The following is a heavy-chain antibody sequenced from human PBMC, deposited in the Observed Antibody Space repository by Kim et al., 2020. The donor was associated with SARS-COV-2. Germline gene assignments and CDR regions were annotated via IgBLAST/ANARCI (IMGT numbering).Heavy chain of an antibody. V-gene: IGHV3-48*03. CDR1: GFTFSNYE. J-gene: IGHJ4*02. D-gene: IGHD4-4*01. CDR2: ISGSGDTI. CDR3: ARVELSTVWFFHY. Sequence: GGSLRLSCVASGFTFSNYELTWVRQAPGKGLEWVSYISGSGDTIRHADFVKGRFTISRDNVKNSLYLQMNSLQGEDTAVYYCARVELSTVWFFHYWGQGT.